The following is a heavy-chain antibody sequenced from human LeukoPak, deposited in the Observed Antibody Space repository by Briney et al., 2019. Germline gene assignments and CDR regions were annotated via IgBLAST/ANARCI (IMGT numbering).Heavy chain of an antibody. CDR3: ARQPHYYYGMDA. V-gene: IGHV5-51*01. CDR2: IYPGDSDT. J-gene: IGHJ6*02. Sequence: XGIIYPGDSDTRYSPSFQGQVTISADKTISTAYLQWSSLKASDTAMYYCARQPHYYYGMDAWGQGTTVTVSS.